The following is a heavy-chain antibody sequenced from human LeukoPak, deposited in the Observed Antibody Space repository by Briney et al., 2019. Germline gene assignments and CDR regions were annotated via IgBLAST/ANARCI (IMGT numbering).Heavy chain of an antibody. D-gene: IGHD6-13*01. CDR2: ISGSGGST. CDR3: AKGNVAAAGYYYYGMDV. Sequence: GGSLRLSCAASGFTFSSYAMSWVRQAPGKGLEWVSAISGSGGSTYYADSVKGRFTISRDNSKNTLYLQMNSLRAEDTAVYYCAKGNVAAAGYYYYGMDVWGQGTTVTVSS. CDR1: GFTFSSYA. V-gene: IGHV3-23*01. J-gene: IGHJ6*02.